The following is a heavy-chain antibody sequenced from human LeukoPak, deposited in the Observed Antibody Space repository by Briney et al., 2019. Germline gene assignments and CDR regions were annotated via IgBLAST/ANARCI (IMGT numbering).Heavy chain of an antibody. V-gene: IGHV3-23*01. D-gene: IGHD6-6*01. CDR2: ISGSGGST. CDR1: GFTFSSYA. Sequence: PGGSLRLSCAASGFTFSSYAMSWVRQAPGKGLEWVSAISGSGGSTYYADSVEGRFTISRDNSKNTLYLQMNSLRAEDTAVYYCAKAGLWAAARPLLDYWGQGTLVTVSS. J-gene: IGHJ4*02. CDR3: AKAGLWAAARPLLDY.